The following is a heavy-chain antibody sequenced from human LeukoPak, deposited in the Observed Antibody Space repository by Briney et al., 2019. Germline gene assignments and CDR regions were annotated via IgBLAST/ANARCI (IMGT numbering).Heavy chain of an antibody. CDR2: IRSIIDGGTR. D-gene: IGHD2/OR15-2a*01. J-gene: IGHJ4*02. V-gene: IGHV3-15*01. Sequence: AGSLRLSCAASGFTFTKAWMTWVRQAPGKGLEWIGRIRSIIDGGTREYAAPVKGQFTISRADSTNALYLQMSSLNTEDTAVYSCTTAVRAGTFLASSGQGTLVTVSS. CDR1: GFTFTKAW. CDR3: TTAVRAGTFLAS.